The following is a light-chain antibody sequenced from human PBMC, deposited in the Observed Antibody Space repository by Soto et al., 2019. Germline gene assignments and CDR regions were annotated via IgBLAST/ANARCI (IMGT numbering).Light chain of an antibody. CDR3: QHYYNWPRT. J-gene: IGKJ1*01. CDR1: QSVRSH. Sequence: EIVLTQSPATLSLSPGETATLSCRASQSVRSHLAWFQQKPGQAPRLLMYGVSTRATGMPARFSGSGSGTEFTLIISSLQSEDIAVYYCQHYYNWPRTFGQGAKADI. CDR2: GVS. V-gene: IGKV3D-15*01.